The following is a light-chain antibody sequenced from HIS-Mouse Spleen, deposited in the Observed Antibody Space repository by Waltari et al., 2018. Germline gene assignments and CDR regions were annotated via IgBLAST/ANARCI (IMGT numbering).Light chain of an antibody. Sequence: QSALTQPASVSGSPGQSITISCTGTSSDVGGYNYVSGYQQHPGKAPKLMIYDVSNRHSGVCNRFAGSKAGNTASLTISGLQAEDEADYYCSSYTSSSTRVFGGGTKLTVL. CDR1: SSDVGGYNY. V-gene: IGLV2-14*03. CDR3: SSYTSSSTRV. J-gene: IGLJ3*02. CDR2: DVS.